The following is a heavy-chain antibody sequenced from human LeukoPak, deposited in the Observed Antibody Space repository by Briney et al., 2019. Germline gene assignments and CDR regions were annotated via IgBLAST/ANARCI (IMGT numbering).Heavy chain of an antibody. CDR3: ARLPNYYYYYYMDV. CDR1: GGSISSSSYY. Sequence: SETLSLTCTVSGGSISSSSYYWGWIRQPPGKGLEWIGSIHYSGSTYYNPSLKSRVTIPVDTSKNQFSLKLSSVTAADTAVYYCARLPNYYYYYYMDVWGKGTTVTVSS. V-gene: IGHV4-39*01. J-gene: IGHJ6*03. CDR2: IHYSGST.